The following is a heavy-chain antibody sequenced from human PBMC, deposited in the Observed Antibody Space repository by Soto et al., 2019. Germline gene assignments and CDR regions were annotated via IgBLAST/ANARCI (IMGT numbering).Heavy chain of an antibody. Sequence: QVQLVQSGAEVKKPGSSVKVSCKASGGTFSSYAISWVRQAPGQGLEWMGGIIPILGTANYAQKFQGRVTITADESTSTAYMELSSLRSEDTAVYYCARDLPTAGAWRDYYYGMDVWGQGTTVTVSS. V-gene: IGHV1-69*11. CDR2: IIPILGTA. CDR3: ARDLPTAGAWRDYYYGMDV. D-gene: IGHD3-10*01. J-gene: IGHJ6*02. CDR1: GGTFSSYA.